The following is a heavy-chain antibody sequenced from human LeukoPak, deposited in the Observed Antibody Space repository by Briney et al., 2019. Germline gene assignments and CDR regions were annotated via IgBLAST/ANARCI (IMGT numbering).Heavy chain of an antibody. V-gene: IGHV3-23*01. CDR3: AKGGRGYSSSWTITGAFDI. CDR2: ISGSGGST. J-gene: IGHJ3*02. CDR1: GFTFSSYA. Sequence: GGSLRLSCAASGFTFSSYAMSWVRQAPGKGLEWVSAISGSGGSTYYADSVKGRFTISRDNSKNTLYLQMNSLRAEDTAVYYCAKGGRGYSSSWTITGAFDIWGQGTMVTVSS. D-gene: IGHD6-13*01.